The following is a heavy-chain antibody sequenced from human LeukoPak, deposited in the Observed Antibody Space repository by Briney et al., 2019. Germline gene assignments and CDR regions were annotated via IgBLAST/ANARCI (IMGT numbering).Heavy chain of an antibody. CDR2: IGPGGDI. Sequence: PGGSLRLSCAASGFSFPAYSMNWVRQAPGRGLEWISYIGPGGDIYYADSVTGRFTISRDNSRNTLFLHMSSLRADDTAVYYCAKDEATSGGGLASWGQGTLVTVSS. J-gene: IGHJ4*02. D-gene: IGHD3-16*01. V-gene: IGHV3-48*01. CDR1: GFSFPAYS. CDR3: AKDEATSGGGLAS.